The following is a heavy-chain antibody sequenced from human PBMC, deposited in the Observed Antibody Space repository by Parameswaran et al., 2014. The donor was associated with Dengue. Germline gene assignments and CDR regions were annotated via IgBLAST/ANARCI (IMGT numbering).Heavy chain of an antibody. Sequence: GARWIRQPPGKALEWLAHIFSNDEKSYSTSLKSRLTISKDTSKSQVVLTMTTMDPVDTATYYCARIVGVLYGMDVWGQGTTVTVSS. CDR1: G. CDR2: IFSNDEK. V-gene: IGHV2-26*01. D-gene: IGHD3-16*01. CDR3: ARIVGVLYGMDV. J-gene: IGHJ6*02.